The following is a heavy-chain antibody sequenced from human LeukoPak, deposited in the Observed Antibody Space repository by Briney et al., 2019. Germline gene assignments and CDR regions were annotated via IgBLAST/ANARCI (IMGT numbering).Heavy chain of an antibody. CDR2: ISGGGGTT. V-gene: IGHV3-23*01. Sequence: GGSLRLSCAASGFTFSGSAMSWVPQAPGRGLEWVSDISGGGGTTYYADSVRGRFTISRDNSKNTLYLQMNSLRDEDTAVYYCAVCLSRSSCYLFDYWGQGTLVTVSS. J-gene: IGHJ4*02. CDR3: AVCLSRSSCYLFDY. D-gene: IGHD2-2*01. CDR1: GFTFSGSA.